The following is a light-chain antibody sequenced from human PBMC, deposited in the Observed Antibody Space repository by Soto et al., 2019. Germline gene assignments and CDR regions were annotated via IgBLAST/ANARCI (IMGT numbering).Light chain of an antibody. V-gene: IGKV3-15*01. CDR3: LQYNNWPPT. CDR1: QSVDIS. Sequence: EVVLTQSPATLSVSPGERVILSCRASQSVDISLAWYQQKPGQAPRLLIYGASTRATGIPARFSGSGSGTEFTLTISSLQSEDFAVYYCLQYNNWPPTFGQGTKVDI. CDR2: GAS. J-gene: IGKJ1*01.